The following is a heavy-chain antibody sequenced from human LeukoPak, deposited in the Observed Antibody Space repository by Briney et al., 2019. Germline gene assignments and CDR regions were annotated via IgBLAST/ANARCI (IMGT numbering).Heavy chain of an antibody. D-gene: IGHD3-16*01. Sequence: PSQTLSLTCTVSGGSISSGDYYWSWIRQPPGKGLEWIGYIYYSGSTYYNPSLESRVIISVDTSKNQVSLKLSSVTAADTAVYYCARALWGSLGRLYYFDYWGQGTLVTVSS. CDR3: ARALWGSLGRLYYFDY. CDR2: IYYSGST. V-gene: IGHV4-30-4*01. CDR1: GGSISSGDYY. J-gene: IGHJ4*02.